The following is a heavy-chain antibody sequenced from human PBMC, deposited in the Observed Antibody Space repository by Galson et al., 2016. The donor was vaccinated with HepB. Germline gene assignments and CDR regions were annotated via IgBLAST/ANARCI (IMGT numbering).Heavy chain of an antibody. J-gene: IGHJ5*02. CDR1: GDSIRSDSDY. CDR3: ARHGELDSDRGWFDP. CDR2: IFYTGPT. D-gene: IGHD1-1*01. V-gene: IGHV4-39*01. Sequence: SETLSLTCIVSGDSIRSDSDYWGWVRQSPGKGLEWIGSIFYTGPTYYNPSLKSRLTIFLDTSSNQFSLRLRSVTAADTALYSCARHGELDSDRGWFDPWGQGTLVTVSS.